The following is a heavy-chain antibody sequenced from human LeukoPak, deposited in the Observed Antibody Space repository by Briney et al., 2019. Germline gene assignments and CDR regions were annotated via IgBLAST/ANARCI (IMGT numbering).Heavy chain of an antibody. V-gene: IGHV3-20*04. D-gene: IGHD2-21*02. CDR2: INWNGGST. CDR1: GFTFDDYG. CDR3: ARVVGMTYYFDY. Sequence: PGGSLRLSCAASGFTFDDYGMSWVRQAPGKGLEWVSGINWNGGSTGYADSAKGRFTISRDNAKNSLYLQMNSLRAEDTALYYCARVVGMTYYFDYWGQGTLVTVSS. J-gene: IGHJ4*02.